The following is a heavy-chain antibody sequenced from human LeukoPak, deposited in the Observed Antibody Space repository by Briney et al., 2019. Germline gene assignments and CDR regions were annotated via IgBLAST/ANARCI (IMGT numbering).Heavy chain of an antibody. D-gene: IGHD5-24*01. CDR2: IKQDGSKK. CDR3: TRVGYIDEGIDY. CDR1: GFPFSSYW. Sequence: GGSLRLSCVASGFPFSSYWMSWVRQAPGKGLEWMANIKQDGSKKSYVDSVKGRFTISRDNAKNSLYLQMNSLRAEDTAIYYCTRVGYIDEGIDYWGQGTLVTVSS. J-gene: IGHJ4*02. V-gene: IGHV3-7*04.